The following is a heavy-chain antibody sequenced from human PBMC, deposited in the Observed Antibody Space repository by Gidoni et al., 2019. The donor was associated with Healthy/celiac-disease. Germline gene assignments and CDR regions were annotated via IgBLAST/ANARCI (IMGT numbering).Heavy chain of an antibody. J-gene: IGHJ6*02. V-gene: IGHV3-30*18. CDR1: GFTFCSYG. CDR2: ISYDGSNK. D-gene: IGHD2-2*02. CDR3: AKDSRYCTSTSCYTRYYYYGMDV. Sequence: QVQLVESGGGVVQPGRSLRLSCAASGFTFCSYGMHWVRQAPGKGLEWVAVISYDGSNKYYADSVKGRFTISRDNSKNTLYLQMNSLRAEDTAVYYCAKDSRYCTSTSCYTRYYYYGMDVWGQGTTVTVSS.